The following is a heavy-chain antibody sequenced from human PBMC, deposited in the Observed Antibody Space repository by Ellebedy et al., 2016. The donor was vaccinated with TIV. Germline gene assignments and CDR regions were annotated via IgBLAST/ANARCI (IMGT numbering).Heavy chain of an antibody. CDR3: ARDIKTGYGDVDY. D-gene: IGHD3-10*01. V-gene: IGHV3-23*01. Sequence: GESLKISXAASGFTFSSYAMSWVRQAPGKGLEWVSAISGSGGSTYYADSVKGRFTISRDNSKNTLYLQMNSLRAEDTAVYYCARDIKTGYGDVDYWGQGTLVTVSS. CDR2: ISGSGGST. J-gene: IGHJ4*02. CDR1: GFTFSSYA.